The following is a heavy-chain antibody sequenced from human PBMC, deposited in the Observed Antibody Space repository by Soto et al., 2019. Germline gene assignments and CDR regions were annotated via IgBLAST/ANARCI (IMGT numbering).Heavy chain of an antibody. J-gene: IGHJ6*02. CDR1: GVTFSSYA. V-gene: IGHV3-23*01. CDR2: ISGTGGST. D-gene: IGHD3-3*01. Sequence: XGSLRLSCSASGVTFSSYAISWVRQAPGKGLEWVSAISGTGGSTFYADSVKGRFTISRDNSKNTLYLQLNSLRAEDTALYYCAKGAYDFWSGYYGYYYYGMDVWGQGTTVPVSS. CDR3: AKGAYDFWSGYYGYYYYGMDV.